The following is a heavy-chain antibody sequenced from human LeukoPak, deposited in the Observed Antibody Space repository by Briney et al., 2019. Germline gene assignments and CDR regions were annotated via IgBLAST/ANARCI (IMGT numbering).Heavy chain of an antibody. CDR2: ISWDGGST. V-gene: IGHV3-43*01. CDR3: AKVGFGSYYYGMDV. J-gene: IGHJ6*02. CDR1: GVTFDDYT. D-gene: IGHD3-10*01. Sequence: GGSLRLSCAASGVTFDDYTMHWVRQAPRKGLEWVSLISWDGGSTYYADSVKGRFTISRDNSKNSLYLQMNSLRTEDTALYYCAKVGFGSYYYGMDVWGQGTTVTVSS.